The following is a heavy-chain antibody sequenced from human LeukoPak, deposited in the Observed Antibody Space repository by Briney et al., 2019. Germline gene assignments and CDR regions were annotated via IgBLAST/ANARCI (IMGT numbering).Heavy chain of an antibody. V-gene: IGHV1-8*03. CDR3: ARGNNWYDY. J-gene: IGHJ5*01. CDR2: MKPDNGNT. Sequence: GASVKVSCKASGYTFRNYDIVWVRQATGQGLEWMGWMKPDNGNTGYIEIFQGRLTLTRDTSINTAYLELSNLRSEDTAVYYCARGNNWYDYWGQGTLVTVSS. CDR1: GYTFRNYD.